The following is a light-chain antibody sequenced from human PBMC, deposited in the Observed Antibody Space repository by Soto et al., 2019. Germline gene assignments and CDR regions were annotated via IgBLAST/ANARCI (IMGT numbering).Light chain of an antibody. CDR2: DGS. J-gene: IGKJ5*01. CDR3: QPRSDWPPIP. CDR1: HSVNSY. V-gene: IGKV3-11*01. Sequence: VVTISADAVSLSTGDRATLSCRASHSVNSYLAWYQQKPGQAPRLLIYDGSNRATGIPARFSGSGSGTDFTLTISSLEPEDFAVYYWQPRSDWPPIPFGQRTRLE.